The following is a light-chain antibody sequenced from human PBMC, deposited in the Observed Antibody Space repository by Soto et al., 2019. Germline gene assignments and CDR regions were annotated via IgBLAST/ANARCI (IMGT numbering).Light chain of an antibody. CDR1: SSDVGNYIL. J-gene: IGLJ3*02. Sequence: QSALTQPASVSGSPGQSITFSCTGTSSDVGNYILVSWYQQHPGKAPKLMIYEVTKRPSGVSNRFSGSKSGNTASLTISGLQAEDEADYYCCSYAGNNTLVFGGGTKVTVL. V-gene: IGLV2-23*02. CDR3: CSYAGNNTLV. CDR2: EVT.